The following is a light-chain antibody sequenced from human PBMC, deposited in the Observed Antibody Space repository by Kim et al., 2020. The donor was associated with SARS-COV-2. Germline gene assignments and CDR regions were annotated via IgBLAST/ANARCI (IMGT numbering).Light chain of an antibody. Sequence: SLSQGNIARHSCGTSQSVNSILAWYQQKPGQAPRLLIYDASNRASGIPARFSGSRSGTDFTLTITSLGPEDFAVYYCQLRANWPNTFGQGTKLEI. J-gene: IGKJ2*01. V-gene: IGKV3-11*01. CDR3: QLRANWPNT. CDR2: DAS. CDR1: QSVNSI.